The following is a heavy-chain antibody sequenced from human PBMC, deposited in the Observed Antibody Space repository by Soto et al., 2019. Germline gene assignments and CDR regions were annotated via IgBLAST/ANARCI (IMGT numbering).Heavy chain of an antibody. D-gene: IGHD3-10*01. CDR2: ISWNSGSI. CDR3: AKGTYYGSGSGLDP. Sequence: EVQLVESGGVLVQPGRSLRLSCAASGFTFDDYAMHWVRQAPGKGLEWVSGISWNSGSIGYADSVKGRFTISRDNAKNSLYLQMNSLRAEDTALYYCAKGTYYGSGSGLDPWGQGTLVTVSS. CDR1: GFTFDDYA. V-gene: IGHV3-9*01. J-gene: IGHJ5*02.